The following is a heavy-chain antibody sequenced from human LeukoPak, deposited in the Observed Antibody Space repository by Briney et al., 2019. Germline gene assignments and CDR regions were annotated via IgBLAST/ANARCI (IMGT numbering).Heavy chain of an antibody. Sequence: RSGGSLRLSCAASGFTFDDYAMHWVRQAPGKGLEWVSLISGDGGSTYYADSVKGRFTISRDNSKNSLYLQMNSLRTEDTALYYCAKAVRDYYGSGSYSGYFDYWGQGTLVTVSS. J-gene: IGHJ4*02. CDR1: GFTFDDYA. CDR2: ISGDGGST. D-gene: IGHD3-10*01. V-gene: IGHV3-43*02. CDR3: AKAVRDYYGSGSYSGYFDY.